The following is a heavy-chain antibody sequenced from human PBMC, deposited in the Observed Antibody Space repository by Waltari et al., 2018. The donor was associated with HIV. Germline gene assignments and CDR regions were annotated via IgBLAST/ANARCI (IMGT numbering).Heavy chain of an antibody. V-gene: IGHV1-3*01. CDR2: INGGNGNT. Sequence: QVQLVQSGAEVKKPGASVKVSCKASGYTITNYVMHWVRQAPGQSLEWMGWINGGNGNTKYSQKLHGRVTITRDKSASTGYMELNSLTSEDTAVYYCARDSIASSGRIDPWGQGTLVTVSS. CDR3: ARDSIASSGRIDP. J-gene: IGHJ5*02. D-gene: IGHD6-13*01. CDR1: GYTITNYV.